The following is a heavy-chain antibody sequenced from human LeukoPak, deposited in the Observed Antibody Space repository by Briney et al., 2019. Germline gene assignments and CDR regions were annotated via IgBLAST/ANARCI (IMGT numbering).Heavy chain of an antibody. Sequence: PSETLSLTCTVSGGSISSSSYYWGWIRQPPGKGLEWIGSIYYSGSTYYNPSLKSRVTISVDTSKNQFSLKLSSVTAADTAVYYCARLTDTAMVRGFDYWGQGTLVTVSS. V-gene: IGHV4-39*01. CDR1: GGSISSSSYY. D-gene: IGHD5-18*01. J-gene: IGHJ4*02. CDR3: ARLTDTAMVRGFDY. CDR2: IYYSGST.